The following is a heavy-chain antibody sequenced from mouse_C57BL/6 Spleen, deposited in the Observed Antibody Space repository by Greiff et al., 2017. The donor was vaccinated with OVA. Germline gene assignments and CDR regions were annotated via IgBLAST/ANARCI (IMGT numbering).Heavy chain of an antibody. Sequence: VQLQQSGAELVRPGASVKLSCKASGYTFTDYYINWVKQRPGQGLEWIARIYPGSGNPYYNEKFKGKATLTAEKSSSTAYMQLSSLTSEDSAVYFCAREALITTVVEGSYWYFDVWGTGTTVTVSS. CDR1: GYTFTDYY. J-gene: IGHJ1*03. V-gene: IGHV1-76*01. D-gene: IGHD1-1*01. CDR3: AREALITTVVEGSYWYFDV. CDR2: IYPGSGNP.